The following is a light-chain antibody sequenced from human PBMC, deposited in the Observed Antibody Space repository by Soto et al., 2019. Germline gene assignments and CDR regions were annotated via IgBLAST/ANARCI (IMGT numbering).Light chain of an antibody. J-gene: IGKJ1*01. CDR3: PQYGSSRT. CDR1: QSVSSCY. Sequence: EIVLTQSPGTLSLSRGERATLSCRASQSVSSCYLAWYQQKPGQAPRLLIYGASSRATGIPDRFSGSGSGTDFPLTISRLEPEDFAVYYCPQYGSSRTFGQGTKVEIK. V-gene: IGKV3-20*01. CDR2: GAS.